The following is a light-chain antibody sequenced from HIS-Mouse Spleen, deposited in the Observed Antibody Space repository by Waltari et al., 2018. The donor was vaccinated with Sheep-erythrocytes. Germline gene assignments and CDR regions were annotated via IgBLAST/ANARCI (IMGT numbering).Light chain of an antibody. CDR2: KAS. J-gene: IGKJ4*01. V-gene: IGKV1-5*03. CDR1: QGISRW. CDR3: QQYNSYPLT. Sequence: DIQMTQSPSTLSASVGDRVTITCRARQGISRWLAWYQEKPGKDPKLLIDKASSLESGVPSRFSGSGSGTEFTLTISSLQPDDFATYYCQQYNSYPLTFGGGTKVEIK.